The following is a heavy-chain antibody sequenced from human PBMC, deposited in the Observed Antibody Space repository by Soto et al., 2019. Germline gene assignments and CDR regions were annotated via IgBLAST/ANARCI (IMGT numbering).Heavy chain of an antibody. CDR3: ARHVSGGYDFWSGYYPGYYFDY. J-gene: IGHJ4*02. Sequence: PSETLSLTCTVSGGSISSSSYYWGWIRQPPGKGLEWIGSIYYSGSTYYDPSLKSRVTISVDTSKNQFSLKLSSVTAADTAVYYCARHVSGGYDFWSGYYPGYYFDYWGQGTLVTVSS. CDR2: IYYSGST. CDR1: GGSISSSSYY. V-gene: IGHV4-39*01. D-gene: IGHD3-3*01.